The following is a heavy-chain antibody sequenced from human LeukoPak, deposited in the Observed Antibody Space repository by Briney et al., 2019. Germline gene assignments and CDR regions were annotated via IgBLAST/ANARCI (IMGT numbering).Heavy chain of an antibody. Sequence: PGGSLRLSCAASGFIFSTYWMHWVRQAPGKGLVWVSRINSDGSGTSYADSVKGRFTISRDNSKNTLYLQMNSLGAEDTAVYYCARDRGLLFDYWGQGTLVTVSS. CDR1: GFIFSTYW. J-gene: IGHJ4*02. CDR2: INSDGSGT. V-gene: IGHV3-74*01. CDR3: ARDRGLLFDY.